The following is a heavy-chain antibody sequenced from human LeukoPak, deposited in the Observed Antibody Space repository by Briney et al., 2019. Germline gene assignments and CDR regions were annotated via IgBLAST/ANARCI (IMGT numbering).Heavy chain of an antibody. Sequence: GGSLRLSCLPSGFTFSNYAMTWVRQAPGKGLEWVSSISGSGGTSYYADSVKGRFTVSRDSAKNMLFLQMNRLRAEDTAVYYCRITMIVVPEDAFDIWGQGTMVTVSS. D-gene: IGHD3-22*01. CDR3: RITMIVVPEDAFDI. CDR1: GFTFSNYA. J-gene: IGHJ3*02. CDR2: ISGSGGTS. V-gene: IGHV3-23*01.